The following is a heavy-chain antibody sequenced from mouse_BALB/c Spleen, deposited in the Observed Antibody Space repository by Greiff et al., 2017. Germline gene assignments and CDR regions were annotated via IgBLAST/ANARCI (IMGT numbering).Heavy chain of an antibody. CDR2: INSNGGST. V-gene: IGHV5-6-2*01. CDR3: ARERIYYFDY. J-gene: IGHJ2*01. CDR1: GFTFSSYY. Sequence: EVQVVESGGGLVKLGGSLKLSCAASGFTFSSYYMSWVRQTPAKRLELVAAINSNGGSTYYPDTVKGRFTISRDNAKNTLYLQMSSLKSEDTALYYCARERIYYFDYGGQGTTLTVSS.